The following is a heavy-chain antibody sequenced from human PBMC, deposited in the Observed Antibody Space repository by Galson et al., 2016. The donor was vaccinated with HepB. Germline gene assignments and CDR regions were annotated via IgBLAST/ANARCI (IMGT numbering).Heavy chain of an antibody. Sequence: SLRLSCAASGFTFSSFSMNWVRQTPGKGLEWVSSISLDSKFIKYADSVKGRFTISRDNAKNSLYLQMTGLRAEDTAVYYCARVRQWLPHYFYYGMDVWGQGTTVTVSS. J-gene: IGHJ6*02. D-gene: IGHD6-19*01. CDR3: ARVRQWLPHYFYYGMDV. CDR2: ISLDSKFI. CDR1: GFTFSSFS. V-gene: IGHV3-21*06.